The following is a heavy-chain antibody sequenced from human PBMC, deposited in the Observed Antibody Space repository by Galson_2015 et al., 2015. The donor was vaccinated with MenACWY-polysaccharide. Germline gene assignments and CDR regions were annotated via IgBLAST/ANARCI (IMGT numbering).Heavy chain of an antibody. CDR3: AKDRSYDSSSWFGAFDS. J-gene: IGHJ4*01. CDR2: ISYDGNKK. CDR1: GFTFSSFA. D-gene: IGHD3-10*01. Sequence: SLRLSCAASGFTFSSFAIHWVRQAPGKGLEWVALISYDGNKKFYGDSVKGRFTISRDSSKNTVFLQMDSLTIEDTAVYYCAKDRSYDSSSWFGAFDSWGHGTLVAVSS. V-gene: IGHV3-30*18.